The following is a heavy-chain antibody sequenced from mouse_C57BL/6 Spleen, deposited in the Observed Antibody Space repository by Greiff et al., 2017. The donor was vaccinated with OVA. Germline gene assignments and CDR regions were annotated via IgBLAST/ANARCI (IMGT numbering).Heavy chain of an antibody. CDR3: ARHPYYAMYY. CDR2: IYPGDGDT. V-gene: IGHV1-82*01. Sequence: VQLQQSGPELVKPGASVKISCKASGYAFSSSWMNWVKQRPGKGLEWIGRIYPGDGDTNYNGKFKGKATLTADKSSSTAYMQLSSLTSEDSAVYFCARHPYYAMYYWGQGTSVTVSS. CDR1: GYAFSSSW. J-gene: IGHJ4*01.